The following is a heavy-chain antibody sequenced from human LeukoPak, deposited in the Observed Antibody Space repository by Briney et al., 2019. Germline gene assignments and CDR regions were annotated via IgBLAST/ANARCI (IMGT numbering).Heavy chain of an antibody. J-gene: IGHJ6*02. Sequence: GGSLRLSCAASGFTFSTYAMSWVRQAPGKGLEWVSATSGSGGNAYYADSVKGRFTISRDNSKNMLYLQMNSLRAEDTAVYYCAKTSWVVVDGMDVWGQGTTVTVSS. D-gene: IGHD2-2*01. V-gene: IGHV3-23*01. CDR3: AKTSWVVVDGMDV. CDR2: TSGSGGNA. CDR1: GFTFSTYA.